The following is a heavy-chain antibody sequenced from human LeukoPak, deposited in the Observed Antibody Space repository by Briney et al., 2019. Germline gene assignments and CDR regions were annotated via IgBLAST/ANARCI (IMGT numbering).Heavy chain of an antibody. CDR2: IYYSGST. CDR1: GGSISSSSYY. J-gene: IGHJ4*02. CDR3: ARLTYSSGWYYDY. Sequence: SEALSLTCTVSGGSISSSSYYWGWIRQPPGKGLEWIGSIYYSGSTYYNPSLKSRVTISVDTSKNQFSLKLSSVTAADTAVYYCARLTYSSGWYYDYWGQGTLVTVSS. V-gene: IGHV4-39*01. D-gene: IGHD6-19*01.